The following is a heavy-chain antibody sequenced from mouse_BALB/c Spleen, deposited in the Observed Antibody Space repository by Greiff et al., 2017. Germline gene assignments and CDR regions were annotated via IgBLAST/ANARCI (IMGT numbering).Heavy chain of an antibody. CDR2: IRSKSNNYAT. CDR3: VRNYYGYEAWFAY. V-gene: IGHV10-1*02. J-gene: IGHJ3*01. Sequence: EVHLVESGGGLVQPKGSLKLSCAASGFTFNTYAMNWVRQAPGKGLEWVARIRSKSNNYATYYADSVKDRFTISRDDSQSMLYLQMNNLKTEDTAMYYCVRNYYGYEAWFAYWGQGTLVTVSA. CDR1: GFTFNTYA. D-gene: IGHD1-2*01.